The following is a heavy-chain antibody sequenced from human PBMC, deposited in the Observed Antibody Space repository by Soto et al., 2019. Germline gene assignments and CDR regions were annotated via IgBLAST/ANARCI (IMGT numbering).Heavy chain of an antibody. CDR2: ISYDGSNK. D-gene: IGHD5-18*01. Sequence: LRLSCAASGFTFSSYGMHWVRQAPGKGLEWVAVISYDGSNKYYADSVKGRFTISRDNSKNTPYLQMNSLRAEDTAVYYCAKDLVGYSYGPTLFDCWGQGTLVTV. J-gene: IGHJ4*02. CDR1: GFTFSSYG. CDR3: AKDLVGYSYGPTLFDC. V-gene: IGHV3-30*18.